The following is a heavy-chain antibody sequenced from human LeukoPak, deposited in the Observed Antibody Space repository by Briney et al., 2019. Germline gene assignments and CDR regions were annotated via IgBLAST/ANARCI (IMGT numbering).Heavy chain of an antibody. D-gene: IGHD6-19*01. CDR3: ARARPRLAQKTNWFDP. Sequence: GGSLRLSCAASGFTFSSYWMHWVRQAPGKGLVWVSRINSDGSSTSYADSVKGRFTISRDNAKNTLYLQMNSLRADDTAVYYCARARPRLAQKTNWFDPWGQGTLVTVSS. J-gene: IGHJ5*02. CDR2: INSDGSST. V-gene: IGHV3-74*01. CDR1: GFTFSSYW.